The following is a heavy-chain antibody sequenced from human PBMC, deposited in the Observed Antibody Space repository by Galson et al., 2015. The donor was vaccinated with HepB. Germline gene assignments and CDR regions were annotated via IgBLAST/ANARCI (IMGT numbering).Heavy chain of an antibody. CDR2: ISGSGGST. Sequence: SLRLSCAASGFTFSSYAMSWVRQAPGKGLEWVSAISGSGGSTYYADSVKGRFTISRDNSKNTLYLQMNSLRAEDTAVYYCAKGVAVAARAGTNWFDPWGQGTLVTVSS. CDR1: GFTFSSYA. V-gene: IGHV3-23*01. J-gene: IGHJ5*02. CDR3: AKGVAVAARAGTNWFDP. D-gene: IGHD6-19*01.